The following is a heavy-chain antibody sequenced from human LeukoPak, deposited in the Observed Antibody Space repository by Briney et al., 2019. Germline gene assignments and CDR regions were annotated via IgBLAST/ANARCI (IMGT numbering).Heavy chain of an antibody. J-gene: IGHJ4*02. CDR2: ISSSSSYI. CDR3: ARGVQLWEYDY. V-gene: IGHV3-21*01. CDR1: GFTFSSYS. Sequence: PGGSLRLSCAASGFTFSSYSMNWVRQAPGKGLEWVSSISSSSSYIYCADSVKGRFTISRDNAKNSLYLQMNSLRAEDTAVYYCARGVQLWEYDYWGQGTLVTVSS. D-gene: IGHD5-18*01.